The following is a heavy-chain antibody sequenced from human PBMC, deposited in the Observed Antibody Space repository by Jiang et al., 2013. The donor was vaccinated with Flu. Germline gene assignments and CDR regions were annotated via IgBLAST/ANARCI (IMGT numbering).Heavy chain of an antibody. CDR3: ARLEAAATAGGS. J-gene: IGHJ5*02. CDR1: GYIFTNYY. V-gene: IGHV1-2*02. D-gene: IGHD4-23*01. CDR2: INPNTGDT. Sequence: GAEVKKPGASVKVSCEASGYIFTNYYLHWVRQAPGRGLEWVGWINPNTGDTNYGLRFRGRVTLTRDTSINTGYMELNSLHFDDTAVYYCARLEAAATAGGSWGQGTLVIVSS.